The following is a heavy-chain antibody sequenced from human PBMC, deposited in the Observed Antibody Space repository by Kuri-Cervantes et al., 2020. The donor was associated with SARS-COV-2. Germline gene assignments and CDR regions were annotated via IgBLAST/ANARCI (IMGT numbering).Heavy chain of an antibody. V-gene: IGHV1-69*10. CDR3: ARDFIAAAGIDY. D-gene: IGHD6-13*01. Sequence: SVKVSCKASGGTFSSYAISWVRQAPGQGLEWMGGIIPILGTANYAQKFQGRVTITADKSTSTAYMELSSLRSEDTAVYYCARDFIAAAGIDYWGQGTLVTVSS. CDR2: IIPILGTA. CDR1: GGTFSSYA. J-gene: IGHJ4*02.